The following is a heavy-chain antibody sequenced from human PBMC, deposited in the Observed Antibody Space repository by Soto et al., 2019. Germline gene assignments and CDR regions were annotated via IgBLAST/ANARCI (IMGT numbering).Heavy chain of an antibody. CDR1: GYSFTNYW. Sequence: PGESLKISCKGSGYSFTNYWIGWVRQMPGKGLEWMGMIYPDDSDTKYSPSFQGQVTFSADKSINTAYLQWSSLKASDTAIYYCARLEWLSLAVWFDPWGQGTLVTVSS. D-gene: IGHD3-3*01. CDR3: ARLEWLSLAVWFDP. V-gene: IGHV5-51*01. J-gene: IGHJ5*02. CDR2: IYPDDSDT.